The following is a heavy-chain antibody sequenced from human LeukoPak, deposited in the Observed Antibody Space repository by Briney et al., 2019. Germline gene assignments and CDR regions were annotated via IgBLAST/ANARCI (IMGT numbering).Heavy chain of an antibody. CDR1: GYSISSGYY. V-gene: IGHV4-38-2*02. D-gene: IGHD4-17*01. J-gene: IGHJ4*02. Sequence: SETLSLTCAVSGYSISSGYYWGWIRQPPGKGLEWIGSIYHSGSTCYNPSLKSRVTISVDTSKNQFSLKLSSVTAADTAVYYCARERYGDYIFDYWGQGTLVTVSS. CDR3: ARERYGDYIFDY. CDR2: IYHSGST.